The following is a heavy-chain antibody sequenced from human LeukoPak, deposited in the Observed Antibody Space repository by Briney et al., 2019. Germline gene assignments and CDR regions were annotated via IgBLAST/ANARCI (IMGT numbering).Heavy chain of an antibody. J-gene: IGHJ4*02. Sequence: GASVKVSCKASGYTFTAYYMHWVRQAPGQGLEWMGWINPNSGGTNYAQKFQGRVTMTRDTSISTAYMELSRLRSDDTAVYYCARDRVVVPAPFDYWGQGTLVTVPS. D-gene: IGHD2-2*01. V-gene: IGHV1-2*02. CDR3: ARDRVVVPAPFDY. CDR1: GYTFTAYY. CDR2: INPNSGGT.